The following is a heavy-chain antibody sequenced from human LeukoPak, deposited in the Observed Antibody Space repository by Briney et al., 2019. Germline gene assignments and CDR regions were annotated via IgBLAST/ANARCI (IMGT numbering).Heavy chain of an antibody. J-gene: IGHJ4*02. D-gene: IGHD2-21*02. CDR3: ARDHIRGDSYFDY. Sequence: GGSLRLSCAASGFTFSSYTMNWVRQAPGKGLEWVSSISSSSSYIYYADSVKGRFTISRDNAKNSLYLQMNSLRAEDTAVYYCARDHIRGDSYFDYWGRGTLVTVSS. CDR1: GFTFSSYT. V-gene: IGHV3-21*01. CDR2: ISSSSSYI.